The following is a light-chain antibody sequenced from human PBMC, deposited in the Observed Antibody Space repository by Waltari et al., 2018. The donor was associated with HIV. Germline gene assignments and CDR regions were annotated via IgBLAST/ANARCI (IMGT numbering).Light chain of an antibody. CDR1: SSDVGGYNY. J-gene: IGLJ1*01. V-gene: IGLV2-14*01. Sequence: QSALTQPASVSGSPGQSITISCTGTSSDVGGYNYASWYQQHPGKAPKLMTYEVSKRPSVVSNRFAGSKSGNTSSLTTAGLQAEDDADYYCSSYTTTSTLVVFGTGTKVTVL. CDR3: SSYTTTSTLVV. CDR2: EVS.